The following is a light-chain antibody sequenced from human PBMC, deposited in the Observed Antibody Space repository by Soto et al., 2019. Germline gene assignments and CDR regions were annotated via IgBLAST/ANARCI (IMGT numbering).Light chain of an antibody. V-gene: IGKV3-11*01. CDR3: QQRSNWPPIT. J-gene: IGKJ5*01. CDR1: QSVSTY. Sequence: EIVLTQSPATLSLSPGERATLSCRASQSVSTYLAWYQQKPGQAPRLLIYDAFNRATGIPARFSGSGSGTDFTLTISSLEPEDFAIYYCQQRSNWPPITFGHGTRLEIK. CDR2: DAF.